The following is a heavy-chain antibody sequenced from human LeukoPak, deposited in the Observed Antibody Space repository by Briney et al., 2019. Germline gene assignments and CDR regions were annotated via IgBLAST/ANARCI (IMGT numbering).Heavy chain of an antibody. CDR1: GYTFGRYD. V-gene: IGHV1-8*01. J-gene: IGHJ5*02. D-gene: IGHD3-10*01. CDR2: MNPNTGNT. Sequence: ASVKVSCKASGYTFGRYDINWVRQATGQGLEWMGWMNPNTGNTFYAQKFQGRVTMTRNTSISTAYMELSSLRSDDTAVYYCARVVLGLGWFDPWGQGTLVTVSS. CDR3: ARVVLGLGWFDP.